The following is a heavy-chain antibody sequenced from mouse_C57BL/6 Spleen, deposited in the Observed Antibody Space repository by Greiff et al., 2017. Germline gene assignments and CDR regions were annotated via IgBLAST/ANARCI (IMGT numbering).Heavy chain of an antibody. CDR2: INPSDSET. V-gene: IGHV1-52*01. J-gene: IGHJ2*01. Sequence: QVQLQQPGAELVRPGSSVKLSCKASGYTFTSYWMHWVKQRPIQGLEWIGNINPSDSETHYNQKFKDKATLTVDKSSSTAYMQLSSLTSEDSAVYYCARSGYGYGNYNYFDYWGQGTTLTVSS. CDR1: GYTFTSYW. D-gene: IGHD2-1*01. CDR3: ARSGYGYGNYNYFDY.